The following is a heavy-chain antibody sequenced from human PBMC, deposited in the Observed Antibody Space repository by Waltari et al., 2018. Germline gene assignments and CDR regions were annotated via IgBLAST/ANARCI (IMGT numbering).Heavy chain of an antibody. Sequence: QVQLQESGPGPVKPSGTLSLTCAISGDSISSYNWWGWVRQPPGKGLEWIAEIFHTEATDYNPSLKSRVTISLDKSNNHFSLNLTSVTAADTAVYYCARAGGSEEYFQHWGQGTLVTVSS. D-gene: IGHD6-19*01. CDR1: GDSISSYNW. V-gene: IGHV4-4*02. CDR2: IFHTEAT. J-gene: IGHJ1*01. CDR3: ARAGGSEEYFQH.